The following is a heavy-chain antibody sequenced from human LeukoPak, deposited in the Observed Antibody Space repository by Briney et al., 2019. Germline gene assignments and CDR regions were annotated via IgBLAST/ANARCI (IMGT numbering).Heavy chain of an antibody. V-gene: IGHV3-21*01. J-gene: IGHJ6*02. CDR2: ISSSSSYI. CDR3: ARDDCSSTSCYTGLWDYYYGMDV. D-gene: IGHD2-2*01. CDR1: GFTFSSYS. Sequence: GGSLRLSCAASGFTFSSYSMNWVRQVPGKGLEWVSSISSSSSYIYYADSVKGRFTISRDNAKNSLYLQMNSLRAEDTAVYYCARDDCSSTSCYTGLWDYYYGMDVWGQGTTVTVSS.